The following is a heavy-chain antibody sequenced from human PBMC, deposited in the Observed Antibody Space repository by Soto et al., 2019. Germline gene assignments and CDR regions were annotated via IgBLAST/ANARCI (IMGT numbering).Heavy chain of an antibody. J-gene: IGHJ4*02. Sequence: QVQLVQSGGEVKKPGASVKDSCKASGYTFTNYYIHWVRQAPGQGLEWMEIIHPSGGTATYAQKFKGRVSMPTDTSTNPVYMEMSGIRSEHTAVYYWARADGGNRFDYWGQGTLVTVSS. CDR2: IHPSGGTA. V-gene: IGHV1-46*01. CDR1: GYTFTNYY. D-gene: IGHD2-15*01. CDR3: ARADGGNRFDY.